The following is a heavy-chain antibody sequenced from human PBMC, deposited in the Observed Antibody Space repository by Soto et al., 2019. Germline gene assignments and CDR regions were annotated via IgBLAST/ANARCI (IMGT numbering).Heavy chain of an antibody. V-gene: IGHV3-23*01. CDR1: GFIFSSNG. CDR2: ISGSGGST. D-gene: IGHD1-1*01. Sequence: EVQLLESGGGLVQPGGSLRLSCAASGFIFSSNGMHWVRQAPGEGPEWVTAISGSGGSTYYADSVKGRFTISRDNSKNTLYLQMNTLRAEDTALHYCAKGLDVPNFYYYYMDVWGQGTTVTVSS. J-gene: IGHJ6*03. CDR3: AKGLDVPNFYYYYMDV.